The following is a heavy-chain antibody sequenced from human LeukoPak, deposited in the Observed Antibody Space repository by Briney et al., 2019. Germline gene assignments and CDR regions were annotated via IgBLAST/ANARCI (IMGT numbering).Heavy chain of an antibody. D-gene: IGHD6-13*01. Sequence: ASVKVSCKVSGYTFTDYYMHWVQQAPGKGLEWMGLVDPEDGETIYAEKFQGRVTITADTSTDTAYMELSSLRPEDTAVYYCATFPYSSSWYYFDYWGQGTLVTVSS. CDR1: GYTFTDYY. CDR3: ATFPYSSSWYYFDY. V-gene: IGHV1-69-2*01. J-gene: IGHJ4*02. CDR2: VDPEDGET.